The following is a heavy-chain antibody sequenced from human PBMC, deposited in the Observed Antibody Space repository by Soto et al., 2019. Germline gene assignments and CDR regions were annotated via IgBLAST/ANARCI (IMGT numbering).Heavy chain of an antibody. CDR1: GDSVSSSSYY. CDR2: LYYSEAT. Sequence: AETLSLTCTVSGDSVSSSSYYWGWIRQPPGKGLEWIGSLYYSEATYYNPSLKSRVTISVDTSKNQFSLKLNSVTAADTAVYYCASGLGWFDPWGQGTLVTVSS. V-gene: IGHV4-39*01. CDR3: ASGLGWFDP. J-gene: IGHJ5*02.